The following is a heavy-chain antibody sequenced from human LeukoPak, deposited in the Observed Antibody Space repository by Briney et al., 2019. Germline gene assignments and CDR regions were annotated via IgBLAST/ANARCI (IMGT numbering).Heavy chain of an antibody. J-gene: IGHJ4*02. V-gene: IGHV4-61*02. D-gene: IGHD6-6*01. CDR2: IYTSGST. CDR3: ARAGAARRYFDY. Sequence: SETLSLTCTVSGGSISSGSYYWSWIRQPAGKGLEWIGRIYTSGSTNYNPSLKSRVTMSVDTSKNQFSLQLNSVTPEDTAVYYCARAGAARRYFDYWGQGTLVTVSS. CDR1: GGSISSGSYY.